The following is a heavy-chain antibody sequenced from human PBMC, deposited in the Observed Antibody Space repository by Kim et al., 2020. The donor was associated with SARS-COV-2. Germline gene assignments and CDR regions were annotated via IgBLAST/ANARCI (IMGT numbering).Heavy chain of an antibody. J-gene: IGHJ4*02. CDR1: GGSISSYY. D-gene: IGHD3-22*01. CDR2: IYYSGST. CDR3: ARTGYPTYYYDSSGYYFDY. Sequence: SETLSLTCTVSGGSISSYYRSWIRQPPGKGLEWMGYIYYSGSTNYNPSLKSRVTISVDTSKNQFSLKLSSVTAADTAVYYCARTGYPTYYYDSSGYYFDYWGQGTLVTVSS. V-gene: IGHV4-59*08.